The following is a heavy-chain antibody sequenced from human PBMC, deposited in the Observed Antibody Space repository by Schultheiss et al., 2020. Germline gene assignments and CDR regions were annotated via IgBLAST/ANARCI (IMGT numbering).Heavy chain of an antibody. V-gene: IGHV3-48*02. J-gene: IGHJ2*01. CDR1: GFTFSNYS. CDR3: ARDTNMLLRYFDWYWRYFDL. D-gene: IGHD3-9*01. Sequence: GGSLRLSCATSGFTFSNYSMNWVRQAPGKGLEWISYISSSSSTIYYGDSVKGRFTISRDNAKKSLTLQMNGLRDEDTAVYYCARDTNMLLRYFDWYWRYFDLWGRGTLVTVSS. CDR2: ISSSSSTI.